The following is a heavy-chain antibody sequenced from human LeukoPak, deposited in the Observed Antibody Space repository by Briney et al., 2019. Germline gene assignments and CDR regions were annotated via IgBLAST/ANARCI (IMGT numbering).Heavy chain of an antibody. CDR1: GYTFTSYA. J-gene: IGHJ6*02. V-gene: IGHV1-3*01. CDR2: INAGNGNT. D-gene: IGHD2-2*01. CDR3: ARDQAAAAASYCYYYGMDV. Sequence: ASVKVSCKASGYTFTSYAMHWVRQAPGQRLEWMGWINAGNGNTKYSQKFQGRVTITRDTSASTAYMELSSLRSEDTAVYYCARDQAAAAASYCYYYGMDVWGQGTTVTVSS.